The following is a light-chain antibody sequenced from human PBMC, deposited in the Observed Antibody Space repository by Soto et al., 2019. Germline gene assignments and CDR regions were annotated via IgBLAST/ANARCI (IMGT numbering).Light chain of an antibody. CDR3: HQYGGSPPYT. CDR2: AAS. J-gene: IGKJ2*01. V-gene: IGKV3-20*01. Sequence: EVLLTQSPGTLSLSPGERATLSCRASQSISSFYLAWYQQKPGQAPRLLMYAASRRATGIPDRFSGRGSGADFTLTISRLEPEDFAVYHCHQYGGSPPYTFGQGTKLEIK. CDR1: QSISSFY.